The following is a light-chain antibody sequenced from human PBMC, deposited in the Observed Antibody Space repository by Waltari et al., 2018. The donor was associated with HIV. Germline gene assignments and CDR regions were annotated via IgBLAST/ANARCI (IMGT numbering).Light chain of an antibody. J-gene: IGKJ3*01. CDR3: QQYDISIPTT. Sequence: EIVLTQSPGTLSLSPGERATLSCRASQSISSNYLAWYQKKPGQAPRLLIYGASNRATGIPDRFSGSGSGTDFTLTISRLEPEDFAVYYCQQYDISIPTTFGPGTKVDMK. CDR2: GAS. CDR1: QSISSNY. V-gene: IGKV3-20*01.